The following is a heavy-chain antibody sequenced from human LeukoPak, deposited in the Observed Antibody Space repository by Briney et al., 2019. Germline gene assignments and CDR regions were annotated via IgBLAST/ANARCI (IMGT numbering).Heavy chain of an antibody. J-gene: IGHJ4*02. CDR2: INHSGST. V-gene: IGHV4-34*01. Sequence: SETLSLTCAVYGGSFSGYYWSWIRQPPGKGLEWIGEINHSGSTNYNPSLKSRVTISVDTSKNQFSLKLSSVTAADTAVYYCARFSSTVTKYYFDYWGQGTLVTVSS. CDR1: GGSFSGYY. CDR3: ARFSSTVTKYYFDY. D-gene: IGHD4-11*01.